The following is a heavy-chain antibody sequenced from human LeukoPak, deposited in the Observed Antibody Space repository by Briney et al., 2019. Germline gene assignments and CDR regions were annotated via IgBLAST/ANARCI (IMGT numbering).Heavy chain of an antibody. V-gene: IGHV4-59*01. CDR1: GGSISSYY. J-gene: IGHJ4*02. D-gene: IGHD6-13*01. CDR3: ARGVYIAAAQYAY. CDR2: IYYSGIT. Sequence: SETLSLTCTVSGGSISSYYWSWIRQPPGKGLEWIGYIYYSGITNYNPSLKSRVTISVDTSKNQFSLKLSSVTAADTAVYYCARGVYIAAAQYAYWGQGTLVTVSS.